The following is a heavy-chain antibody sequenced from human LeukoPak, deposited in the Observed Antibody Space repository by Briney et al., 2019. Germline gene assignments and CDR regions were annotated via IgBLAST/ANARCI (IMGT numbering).Heavy chain of an antibody. Sequence: SSETLSLTCAVYGGSFSDYYWTWLRQSPGKGLEWIGEITHRGSTTYNPSLKSRVTISLDTSKDHLSLNLTSVLAADTAIYYCVRRDSGWNYFDYWGQGILVTVSS. J-gene: IGHJ4*02. D-gene: IGHD5-12*01. CDR1: GGSFSDYY. CDR3: VRRDSGWNYFDY. CDR2: ITHRGST. V-gene: IGHV4-34*01.